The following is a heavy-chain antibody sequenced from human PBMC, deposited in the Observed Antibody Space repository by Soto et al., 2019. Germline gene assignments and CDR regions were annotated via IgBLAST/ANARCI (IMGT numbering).Heavy chain of an antibody. V-gene: IGHV1-69*01. CDR2: IIPIFGTA. Sequence: QVQLVQSGAEVKKPGSSVKVSCKASGGTFSSDAISWVRQAPGQVLEWMGGIIPIFGTANYAQKVQGSVPITADESTGTAYMEPRSLRSEDTAVYYCESSLRMDTIHYWCQGTLVTVSS. CDR1: GGTFSSDA. CDR3: ESSLRMDTIHY. J-gene: IGHJ4*02. D-gene: IGHD5-18*01.